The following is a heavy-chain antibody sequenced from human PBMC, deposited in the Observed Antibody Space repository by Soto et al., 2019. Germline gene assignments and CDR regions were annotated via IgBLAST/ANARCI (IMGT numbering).Heavy chain of an antibody. V-gene: IGHV2-26*01. J-gene: IGHJ6*02. Sequence: GPTLVNPTETLTRTCIVSGFSLSNARMGVSWIRQPPGKALEWLAHIFSNDEKSYSTSLKSRLTISKDTSKSQVVLTMTNMDPVDTATYYCARIRERSMARYYYGMDVWGQGTTVTVSS. CDR3: ARIRERSMARYYYGMDV. D-gene: IGHD3-10*01. CDR1: GFSLSNARMG. CDR2: IFSNDEK.